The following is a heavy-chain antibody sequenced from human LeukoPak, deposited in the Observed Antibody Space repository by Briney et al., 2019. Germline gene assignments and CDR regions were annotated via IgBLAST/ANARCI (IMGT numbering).Heavy chain of an antibody. Sequence: GGSLRLSCAASGFSFSNYEMSWVRQAPGKGLEWVSSISGSGGRTYYADSVKGRFTISRDNSKNTLYLQMNSLRAEDTAVYYCANDVPYTVVVPPAPGYFDFWGQGTLVTVSS. CDR1: GFSFSNYE. D-gene: IGHD2-2*01. CDR2: ISGSGGRT. V-gene: IGHV3-23*01. CDR3: ANDVPYTVVVPPAPGYFDF. J-gene: IGHJ4*02.